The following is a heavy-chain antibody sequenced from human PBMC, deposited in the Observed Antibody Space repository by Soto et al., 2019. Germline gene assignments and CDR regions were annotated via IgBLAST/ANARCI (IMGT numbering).Heavy chain of an antibody. Sequence: GSLRLSCAASGFTFSDYYMSWIRQAPGKGLEWVSYISSSGSTIYYADSVKGRFTISRDNAKNSLYLQMNSLRAEDTAVYYCARPKFITMVRGVHNWFDPWGQGTLVTVSS. CDR3: ARPKFITMVRGVHNWFDP. V-gene: IGHV3-11*01. CDR1: GFTFSDYY. J-gene: IGHJ5*02. D-gene: IGHD3-10*01. CDR2: ISSSGSTI.